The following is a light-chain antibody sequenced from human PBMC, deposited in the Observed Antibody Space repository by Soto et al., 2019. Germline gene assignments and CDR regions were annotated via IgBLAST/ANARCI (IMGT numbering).Light chain of an antibody. V-gene: IGLV1-44*01. CDR1: SSNIGSNT. J-gene: IGLJ2*01. Sequence: QAVVTQPPSASGTPGQRVTISCSGSSSNIGSNTVNWYQQLPGTAPTLLMYSNNQRPSGIPDRFSGSKSGTSASLAISGLQSDDEADYYCAAWDDSLNGPVFGGGTKLTVL. CDR3: AAWDDSLNGPV. CDR2: SNN.